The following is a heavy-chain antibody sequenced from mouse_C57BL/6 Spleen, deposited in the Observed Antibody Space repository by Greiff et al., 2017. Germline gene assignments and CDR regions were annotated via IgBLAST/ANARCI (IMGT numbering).Heavy chain of an antibody. CDR1: GFNIKDDY. J-gene: IGHJ2*01. V-gene: IGHV14-4*01. CDR2: IDPENGAT. Sequence: VQLQQSGAELVRPGASVKLSCTASGFNIKDDYMHWVKQRPEQGLEWIGWIDPENGATAYASQFQGKATITADTSSNTAYLQLTSLTSEDTAVYYCTTPSYWGQGTTLTVSS. CDR3: TTPSY.